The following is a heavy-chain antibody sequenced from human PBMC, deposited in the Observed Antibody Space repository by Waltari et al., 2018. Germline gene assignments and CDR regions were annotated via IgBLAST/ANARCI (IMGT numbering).Heavy chain of an antibody. CDR2: IYYSGSN. V-gene: IGHV4-59*01. CDR1: GGSISNYH. J-gene: IGHJ4*02. D-gene: IGHD3-10*01. Sequence: QVQLQESGPGLVKPSETLSLTCTVSGGSISNYHWSWIRQPPGRGLEWIGYIYYSGSNTYNPSLKSRISMSLDTSRNQFSLKMSSVTADDTAVYYCAGDYDSGSYRFDFWGQGTLVTVSS. CDR3: AGDYDSGSYRFDF.